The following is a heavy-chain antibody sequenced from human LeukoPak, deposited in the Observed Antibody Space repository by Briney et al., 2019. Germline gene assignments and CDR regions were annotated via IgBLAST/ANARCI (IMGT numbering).Heavy chain of an antibody. CDR1: GGTFSSYA. D-gene: IGHD5-18*01. J-gene: IGHJ4*02. Sequence: GASVKVSCKASGGTFSSYAISWVRQAPGQGLEWMGGSIPIVGTANYAQKFQGRVTLTTDESTSTAYMELSSLRSEDTAVYYCARDRKVNGGYSYGFGYWGQGTLVTVSS. CDR3: ARDRKVNGGYSYGFGY. V-gene: IGHV1-69*05. CDR2: SIPIVGTA.